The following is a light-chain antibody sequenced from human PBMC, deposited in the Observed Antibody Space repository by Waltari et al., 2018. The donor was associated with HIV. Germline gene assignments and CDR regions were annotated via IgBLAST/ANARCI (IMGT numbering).Light chain of an antibody. V-gene: IGLV2-11*01. Sequence: QSALTQPRSVSGSPGQSVTISCTGTSSDVGGYTYVSWYQQHPGKVPKLIIYDVSKRPSGVPDRFSGSKSGNTASLTISGLQAEDEADYYCCSYAGSSYVFGTGTKGTVL. CDR3: CSYAGSSYV. J-gene: IGLJ1*01. CDR2: DVS. CDR1: SSDVGGYTY.